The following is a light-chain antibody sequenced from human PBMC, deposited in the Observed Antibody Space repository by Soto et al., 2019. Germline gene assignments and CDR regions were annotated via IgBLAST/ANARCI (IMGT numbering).Light chain of an antibody. V-gene: IGKV1-5*03. CDR2: KAS. J-gene: IGKJ1*01. CDR3: QQYNSYPA. CDR1: QSISSW. Sequence: DIQMTQSPSTLSASVGDRVTITCRASQSISSWLAWYQQKPGKAPKLLIYKASNLESGVPSRFSGSGSGTXFTLTXSXLQPDDFATYYCQQYNSYPAFGQGTKVEIK.